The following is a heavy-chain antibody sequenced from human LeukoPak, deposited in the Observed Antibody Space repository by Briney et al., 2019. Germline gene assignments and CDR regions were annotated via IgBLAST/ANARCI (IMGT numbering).Heavy chain of an antibody. D-gene: IGHD2-2*02. Sequence: ASVKVSCKASGYTFTGYYMHWVRQAPGQGLEWMGWINPNSGGTNYAQKFQGRVTMTRDTSISTAYMELSRLRSDDTAVYYCARDLAAYRPGDYWGQGTLVTVSS. CDR1: GYTFTGYY. CDR2: INPNSGGT. CDR3: ARDLAAYRPGDY. V-gene: IGHV1-2*02. J-gene: IGHJ4*02.